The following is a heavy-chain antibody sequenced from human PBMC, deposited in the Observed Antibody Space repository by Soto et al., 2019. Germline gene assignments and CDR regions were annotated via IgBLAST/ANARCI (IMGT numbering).Heavy chain of an antibody. CDR2: IYYSGST. J-gene: IGHJ6*02. D-gene: IGHD6-13*01. Sequence: PSETLSLTCTVSGGSVSSGSYYWSWIRQPPGKGLEWIGYIYYSGSTNYNPSLKSRVTISVDTSRNQFSLKLSSVTAADTAVYYCVRGEIAAVFLDVWGQGTRVTVSS. V-gene: IGHV4-61*01. CDR3: VRGEIAAVFLDV. CDR1: GGSVSSGSYY.